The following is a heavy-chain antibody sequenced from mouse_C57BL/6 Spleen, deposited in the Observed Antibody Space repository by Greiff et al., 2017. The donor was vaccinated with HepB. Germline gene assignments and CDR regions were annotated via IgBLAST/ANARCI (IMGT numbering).Heavy chain of an antibody. J-gene: IGHJ4*01. D-gene: IGHD2-5*01. CDR3: ARTPAYYSNYVRYAMDY. Sequence: QVQLQQSGPGLVQPSQSLSITCTVSGFSLTSYGVHWVRQSPGKGLEWLGVIWSGGSTDYNAAFISRLSISKDNSKSQVFFKMNSLQADDTDIYYCARTPAYYSNYVRYAMDYWGQGTSVTVSS. V-gene: IGHV2-2*01. CDR2: IWSGGST. CDR1: GFSLTSYG.